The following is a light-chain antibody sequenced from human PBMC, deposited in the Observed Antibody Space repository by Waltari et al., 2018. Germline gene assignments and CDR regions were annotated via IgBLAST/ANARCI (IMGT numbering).Light chain of an antibody. CDR3: RTYATSRITVV. J-gene: IGLJ3*02. V-gene: IGLV1-40*01. CDR1: GSNIGAGYD. CDR2: GST. Sequence: QSVLTQPPSVSGAPGQRATISCTGSGSNIGAGYDVPWYQQLPRAAPKLLIYGSTSRPLWVADRFFSCTACTSTSISITRLQAEDEPDYYCRTYATSRITVVFGGGTKLPVL.